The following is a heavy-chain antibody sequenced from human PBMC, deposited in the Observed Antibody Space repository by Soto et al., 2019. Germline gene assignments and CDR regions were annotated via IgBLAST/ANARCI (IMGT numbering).Heavy chain of an antibody. V-gene: IGHV1-2*02. Sequence: QVQLVQSGAEVKKPGASVKVSCKASGYTFTGYYMHWVRQAPGQGLEWMGWINPNSGGTNYAQKFQGRVTMTRDTSISTAYMELSRLRSDDTAVYYCARVVVVVAATSYFDYWGQGTLVTVSS. CDR1: GYTFTGYY. CDR2: INPNSGGT. CDR3: ARVVVVVAATSYFDY. J-gene: IGHJ4*02. D-gene: IGHD2-15*01.